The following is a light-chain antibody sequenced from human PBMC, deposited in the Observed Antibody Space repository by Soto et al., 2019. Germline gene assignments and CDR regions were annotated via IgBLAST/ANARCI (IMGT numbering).Light chain of an antibody. V-gene: IGLV1-44*01. Sequence: QSVLTQPPSASGTPGQRVSISCSGSSSNIGTYSVNWFQHLPGTAPKLLIYNSNQRSSGVPDRLSGSKSGTSASLAISGLQSDDEADYYCAAWDDRVDVPVFGGGTKLTVL. J-gene: IGLJ2*01. CDR1: SSNIGTYS. CDR2: NSN. CDR3: AAWDDRVDVPV.